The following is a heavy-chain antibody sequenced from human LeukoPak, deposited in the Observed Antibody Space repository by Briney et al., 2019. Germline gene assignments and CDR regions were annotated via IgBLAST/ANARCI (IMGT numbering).Heavy chain of an antibody. CDR1: GVTFTTYT. J-gene: IGHJ4*02. CDR2: TLGDGRK. V-gene: IGHV3-23*01. Sequence: TGGSLRLSCATSGVTFTTYTMNWVRQAPGKRLEFVSSTLGDGRKYYIDSVQGRFAISRDTRTNTLYLQMDSLRVEDTAIYYCAKDLKLDGKWEIDYWGQGTLVTVSS. CDR3: AKDLKLDGKWEIDY. D-gene: IGHD1-26*01.